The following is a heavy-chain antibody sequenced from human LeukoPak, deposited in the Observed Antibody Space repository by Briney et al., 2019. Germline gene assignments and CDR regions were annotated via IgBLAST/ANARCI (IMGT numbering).Heavy chain of an antibody. V-gene: IGHV3-30*02. CDR1: GFTFSSYG. D-gene: IGHD3-10*01. CDR2: IRYDGSTK. CDR3: AKDRGYFDY. J-gene: IGHJ4*02. Sequence: PGGSLRLPCAASGFTFSSYGMHWVRQAPGKGLEWVAFIRYDGSTKYYADSVKGRFTIFRDNSKNTLYLQMNSLRAEDTAVYYCAKDRGYFDYWGQGTLVTVSS.